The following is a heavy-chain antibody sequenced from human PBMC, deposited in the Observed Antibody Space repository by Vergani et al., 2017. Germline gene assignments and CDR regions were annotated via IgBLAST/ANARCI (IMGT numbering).Heavy chain of an antibody. CDR3: ARLPGRVVAAKGVFDY. CDR1: GFTFSSYA. D-gene: IGHD2-15*01. CDR2: ISGSGGST. Sequence: EVQLLESGGGLVQPGGSLRLSCAASGFTFSSYAMSWVRQAPGKGLEWVSAISGSGGSTYYADSVKGRFTISRDNSKNTLYLQMNSLRAEDTAVYYCARLPGRVVAAKGVFDYWGQGTLVTVSS. V-gene: IGHV3-23*01. J-gene: IGHJ4*02.